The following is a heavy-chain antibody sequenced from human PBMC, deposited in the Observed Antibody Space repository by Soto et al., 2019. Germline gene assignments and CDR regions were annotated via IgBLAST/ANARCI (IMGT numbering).Heavy chain of an antibody. Sequence: GGSLRLSCAASGFTFSSYWMSWVRQAPGKGLEWVANIKQDGSEKYYVDSVKGRFTISRDNAKNSLYLQMNSLRAEDTAVYYCGKDGLSSSTSMAVWGQGTTVTVSS. D-gene: IGHD6-13*01. V-gene: IGHV3-7*05. CDR1: GFTFSSYW. J-gene: IGHJ6*02. CDR2: IKQDGSEK. CDR3: GKDGLSSSTSMAV.